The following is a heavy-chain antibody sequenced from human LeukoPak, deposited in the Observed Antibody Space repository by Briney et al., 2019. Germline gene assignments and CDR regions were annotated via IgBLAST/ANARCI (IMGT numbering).Heavy chain of an antibody. D-gene: IGHD1-26*01. J-gene: IGHJ4*02. CDR2: IYYSGST. V-gene: IGHV4-59*01. CDR1: GGSISSYY. CDR3: ARVYSGSYPDY. Sequence: SETLSLTCTVSGGSISSYYWSWIRQPPGKGLEWIGYIYYSGSTNYNPSLKSRVTISVDTSKNQFSLKLSSVTAADTAVNYCARVYSGSYPDYWGQGTLVTVSS.